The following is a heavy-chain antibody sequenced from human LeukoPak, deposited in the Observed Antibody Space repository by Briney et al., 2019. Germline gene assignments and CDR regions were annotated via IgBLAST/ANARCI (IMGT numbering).Heavy chain of an antibody. V-gene: IGHV3-23*01. CDR3: AKGYGSGSYSIATYYFDY. CDR1: GFTFSSYA. J-gene: IGHJ4*02. D-gene: IGHD3-10*01. Sequence: PGGSLRLSCAASGFTFSSYAMSWVRQAPGKGLEWVPAISGSGGSTYHADSVKGRFTISRDNSKNTLYLQMNSLRAEDTAVYYCAKGYGSGSYSIATYYFDYWGQGTLVTVSS. CDR2: ISGSGGST.